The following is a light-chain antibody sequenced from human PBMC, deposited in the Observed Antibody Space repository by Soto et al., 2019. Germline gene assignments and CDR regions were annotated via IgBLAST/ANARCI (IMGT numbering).Light chain of an antibody. Sequence: EIVMTQSPATLSVSPGERATLSCRASQSVSKNLAWFQQKPGQAPRLLIYDASTKATGIPARFSGSGSGTEFTLTISSLQSEDFGVYYCHHYNNWPPRNTFGQGTKVDIK. CDR1: QSVSKN. CDR3: HHYNNWPPRNT. CDR2: DAS. V-gene: IGKV3-15*01. J-gene: IGKJ2*01.